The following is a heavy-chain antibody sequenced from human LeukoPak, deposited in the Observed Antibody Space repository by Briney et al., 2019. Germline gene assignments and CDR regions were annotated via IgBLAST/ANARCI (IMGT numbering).Heavy chain of an antibody. J-gene: IGHJ4*02. V-gene: IGHV5-51*01. CDR3: ARGKPYYYDSSGYPYFDY. CDR2: IYPGDSDT. Sequence: GASLKISCKGSGYSFTSYWIGWVRQMPGKGLEWMGIIYPGDSDTRYSPSFQGQVTISADKSISTAYLQWSSLKASDTAMYYCARGKPYYYDSSGYPYFDYWGQGTLVTVSS. D-gene: IGHD3-22*01. CDR1: GYSFTSYW.